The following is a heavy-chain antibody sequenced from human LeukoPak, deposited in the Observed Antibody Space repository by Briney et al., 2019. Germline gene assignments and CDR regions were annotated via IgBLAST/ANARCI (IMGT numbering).Heavy chain of an antibody. CDR1: GYTFTSYY. Sequence: ASVKVSCKASGYTFTSYYMHWVRQAPGQGLEWRGIINPSGGSISYAQKFQGRVTMTRDTSTSTVYMELSSLRSEDTAVYYCARDFVVGAPFDYWGQGTLVTVSS. CDR2: INPSGGSI. CDR3: ARDFVVGAPFDY. D-gene: IGHD2-15*01. J-gene: IGHJ4*02. V-gene: IGHV1-46*01.